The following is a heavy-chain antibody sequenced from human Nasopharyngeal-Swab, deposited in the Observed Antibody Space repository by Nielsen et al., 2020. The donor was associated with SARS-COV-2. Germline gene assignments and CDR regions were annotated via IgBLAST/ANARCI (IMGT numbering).Heavy chain of an antibody. D-gene: IGHD6-13*01. CDR2: ISSSSSYI. Sequence: GESLKISCAASGFTFSSYSMNWVRQAPGKGLEWVSSISSSSSYIYYADSVKGRFTISRDNAKNSLYLQMNSLRAEDTAVYYCAREPYSSSSQLTLYYYYYYGMDVWGQGTTVTVSS. V-gene: IGHV3-21*01. CDR3: AREPYSSSSQLTLYYYYYYGMDV. J-gene: IGHJ6*02. CDR1: GFTFSSYS.